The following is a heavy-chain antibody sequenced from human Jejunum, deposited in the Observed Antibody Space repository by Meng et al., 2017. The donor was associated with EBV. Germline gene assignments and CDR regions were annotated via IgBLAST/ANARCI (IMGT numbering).Heavy chain of an antibody. D-gene: IGHD4-17*01. V-gene: IGHV4-30-2*01. J-gene: IGHJ4*02. CDR1: GDSITRGAYL. CDR2: IYHIGST. CDR3: ARGGPDFGDYVPFDY. Sequence: LQLQESGSGLVKPSQTLSLTCAVSGDSITRGAYLWSWIRQPPGKGLEWIGNIYHIGSTYYNPSLKSRVTISVDRSKNQFSLKLTSVTAADTAVYYCARGGPDFGDYVPFDYWGQGTLVTVSS.